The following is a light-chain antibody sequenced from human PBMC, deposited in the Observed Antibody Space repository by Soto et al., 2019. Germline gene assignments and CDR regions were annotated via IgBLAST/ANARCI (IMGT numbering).Light chain of an antibody. CDR1: SSDIGGYNS. Sequence: QSVLTQPASVSGSPGQSITISCTGTSSDIGGYNSVSWYQQHPGKAPQLMIFDVSRRPSGVSNRFSGSMSANTASLTISGLQTEDEADYYCSSFTTSTTYVFGTGTKVTV. J-gene: IGLJ1*01. V-gene: IGLV2-14*03. CDR3: SSFTTSTTYV. CDR2: DVS.